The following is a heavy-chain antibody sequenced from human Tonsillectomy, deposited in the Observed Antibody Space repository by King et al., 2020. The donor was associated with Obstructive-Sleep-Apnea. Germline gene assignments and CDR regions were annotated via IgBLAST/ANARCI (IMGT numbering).Heavy chain of an antibody. J-gene: IGHJ5*02. Sequence: QLVQSGGGVVQPGRALRLSCAASVFNFRSLNMHLVRQAPGKGREWGAFIRYDGGNKYYADSGKGRFTISRDNSKNALYLEMNSLRDEDTAFYYCAKDEGFDPWGQGTLVTVSS. CDR1: VFNFRSLN. CDR2: IRYDGGNK. CDR3: AKDEGFDP. V-gene: IGHV3-30*02.